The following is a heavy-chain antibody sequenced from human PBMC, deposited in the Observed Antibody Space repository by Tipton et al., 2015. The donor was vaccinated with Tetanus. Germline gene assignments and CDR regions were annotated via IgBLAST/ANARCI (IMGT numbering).Heavy chain of an antibody. D-gene: IGHD1-26*01. Sequence: TLSLTCTVSGGSISSGGYYWSWIRQHPGKGPEWLGYIFYIGTTYYNPSLQSRISISADTSKNQFSLRLTSVTAADTAVYYRARGQAGGSYGGSFDYWGQGVVATVSS. V-gene: IGHV4-31*03. CDR2: IFYIGTT. J-gene: IGHJ4*02. CDR3: ARGQAGGSYGGSFDY. CDR1: GGSISSGGYY.